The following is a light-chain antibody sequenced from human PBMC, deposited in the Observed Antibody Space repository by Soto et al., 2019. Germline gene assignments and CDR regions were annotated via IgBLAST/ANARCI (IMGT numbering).Light chain of an antibody. CDR3: SSYTSSSRGV. V-gene: IGLV2-14*01. Sequence: QSALTQPASVSGSPGQSITISCTGTSSDVGGYNYVSWYQQHPGKAPKLMIYDVSNRPSGVSNRFSGYKSGNTASLTISGLQAEDEADYYCSSYTSSSRGVFGTGTKLTVL. CDR1: SSDVGGYNY. J-gene: IGLJ1*01. CDR2: DVS.